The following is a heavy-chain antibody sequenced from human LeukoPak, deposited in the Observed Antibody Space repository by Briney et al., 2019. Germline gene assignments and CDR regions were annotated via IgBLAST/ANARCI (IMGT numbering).Heavy chain of an antibody. D-gene: IGHD6-19*01. CDR3: ARGATYSSGWWEGLNWFDP. J-gene: IGHJ5*02. CDR2: INHSGST. CDR1: GGSFSGYY. V-gene: IGHV4-34*01. Sequence: SETLSLTCAVCGGSFSGYYWSWIRQPPGKGLEWIGEINHSGSTNYNPSLKSRVTISVDTSKNQFSLKLSSVTAADTAVYYCARGATYSSGWWEGLNWFDPWGQGTLVTVSS.